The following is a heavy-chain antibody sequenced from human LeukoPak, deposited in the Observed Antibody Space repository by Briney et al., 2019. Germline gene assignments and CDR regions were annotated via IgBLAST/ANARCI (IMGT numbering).Heavy chain of an antibody. CDR1: GGSVSSGSYY. CDR2: IYYSGST. CDR3: ARGTRGYSYGKYYFDY. V-gene: IGHV4-61*01. D-gene: IGHD5-18*01. Sequence: SETLSLTCTVSGGSVSSGSYYWSWIRQPPGKGLEWIGYIYYSGSTNYNPSLKSRVTISVDRSKNQFSLKLSSVTAADTAVYYCARGTRGYSYGKYYFDYWGQGTLVTVSS. J-gene: IGHJ4*02.